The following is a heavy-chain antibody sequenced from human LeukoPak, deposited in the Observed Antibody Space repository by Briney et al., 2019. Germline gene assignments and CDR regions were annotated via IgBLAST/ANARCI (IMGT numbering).Heavy chain of an antibody. CDR1: GFSFSSYN. J-gene: IGHJ5*02. D-gene: IGHD1-1*01. CDR2: ISSISGYI. V-gene: IGHV3-21*01. CDR3: ASLEHWFDP. Sequence: GGSLRLSCAASGFSFSSYNMNWVRQAPGKGLEWVSSISSISGYIYYADSVKGRFTISRDNAKNSLYLQMNSLTAEDTAVYYCASLEHWFDPWGQGTLVTVSS.